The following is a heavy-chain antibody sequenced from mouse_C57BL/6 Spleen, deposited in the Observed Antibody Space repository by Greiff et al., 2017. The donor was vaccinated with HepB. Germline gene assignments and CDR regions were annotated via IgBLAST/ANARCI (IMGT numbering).Heavy chain of an antibody. CDR2: IDPNSGGT. D-gene: IGHD4-1*01. CDR3: ARSHWAMDY. J-gene: IGHJ4*01. V-gene: IGHV1-72*01. Sequence: VQRRQAGAGLVKPGASVKLSCTASGYTFTSYWMHWVKHMPGRGREWIGRIDPNSGGTKYNEKFKSKATLTVDKPSSTAYMQLSSLTSEDSAVYYCARSHWAMDYWGQGTSVTVSS. CDR1: GYTFTSYW.